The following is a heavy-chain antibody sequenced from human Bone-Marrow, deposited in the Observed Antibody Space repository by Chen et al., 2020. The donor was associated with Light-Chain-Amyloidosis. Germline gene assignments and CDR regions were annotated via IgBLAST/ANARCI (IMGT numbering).Heavy chain of an antibody. D-gene: IGHD3-9*01. J-gene: IGHJ4*02. CDR3: ARTTLRYLDY. Sequence: EVLLVESGGEVVQPGGSLRLSCTASGFSFSTYWMHWVRQSSGKGLVSVSRTNSAGTSTTYADSVKGRFTVSRDNTTNTMYLEMNSLRVEDTAVYYCARTTLRYLDYWGQGTLVTVSS. V-gene: IGHV3-74*01. CDR2: TNSAGTST. CDR1: GFSFSTYW.